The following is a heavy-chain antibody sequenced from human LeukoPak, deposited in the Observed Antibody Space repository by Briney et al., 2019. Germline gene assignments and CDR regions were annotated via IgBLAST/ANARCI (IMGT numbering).Heavy chain of an antibody. CDR3: ARDRGLDGYNYFDY. V-gene: IGHV1-2*04. CDR2: INPNSGGT. D-gene: IGHD5-24*01. Sequence: ASVKVSCKASGYTFTGYYMHWVRQAPGQGLEWMGWINPNSGGTNYAQKFQGWVTMTRDTSISTAYMELSRLRSDDTAVYYCARDRGLDGYNYFDYWGQGALVTVSS. CDR1: GYTFTGYY. J-gene: IGHJ4*02.